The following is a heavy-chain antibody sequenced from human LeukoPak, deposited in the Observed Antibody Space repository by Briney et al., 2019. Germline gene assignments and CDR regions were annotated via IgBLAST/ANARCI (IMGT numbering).Heavy chain of an antibody. CDR2: INPNSGGT. V-gene: IGHV1-2*02. Sequence: ASVKVSCKASGYTFTGYYMHWVRQAPGQGLEWMGWINPNSGGTNYTQKFQGRVTMTRDTSITTAYMELSRLRSDDTAVYYCARADNWNNRVGYWGQGTLVTVSS. D-gene: IGHD1/OR15-1a*01. CDR3: ARADNWNNRVGY. J-gene: IGHJ4*02. CDR1: GYTFTGYY.